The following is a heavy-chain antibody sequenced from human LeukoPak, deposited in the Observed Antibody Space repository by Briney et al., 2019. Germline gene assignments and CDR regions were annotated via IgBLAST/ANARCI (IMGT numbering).Heavy chain of an antibody. CDR2: INSSGGTI. D-gene: IGHD6-19*01. J-gene: IGHJ4*02. CDR1: RFTFSRYE. Sequence: GGSLRLSCAASRFTFSRYEMHWVRQAPGKGLERVSHINSSGGTIYYADSVKGRFTISRDNANNTLSLQMNSLRAEDTAVYYCARGPHPYTSGWYHFDYWGQGTLVTVSS. CDR3: ARGPHPYTSGWYHFDY. V-gene: IGHV3-48*03.